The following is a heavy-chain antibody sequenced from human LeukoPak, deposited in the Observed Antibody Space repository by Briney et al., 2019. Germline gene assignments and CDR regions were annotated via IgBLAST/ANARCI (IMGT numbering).Heavy chain of an antibody. CDR1: GHTFTSYD. V-gene: IGHV1-8*01. Sequence: GASVKVSFKASGHTFTSYDINWVRQATGQGLEWMGWLNPNSGNTGYAQKFQGRVSMTRNTSISTAYMELCSLKSEDTAVYYCARGPTLTGSYNFDYWGQGTLVTVSS. D-gene: IGHD1-26*01. CDR2: LNPNSGNT. CDR3: ARGPTLTGSYNFDY. J-gene: IGHJ4*02.